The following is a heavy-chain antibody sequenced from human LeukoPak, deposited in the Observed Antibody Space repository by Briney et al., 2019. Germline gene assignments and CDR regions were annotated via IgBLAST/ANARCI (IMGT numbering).Heavy chain of an antibody. CDR1: GGSISSHY. CDR2: IYYSGST. J-gene: IGHJ4*02. V-gene: IGHV4-59*11. Sequence: SETLSLTCTVSGGSISSHYWSWIRQPPGKGLEWIGYIYYSGSTNYNPSLKSRVTISVDTSKNQFSLKLSSVTAADTAVYYCARGAEWLGELLWYFAYWGQGTLVTVSS. D-gene: IGHD3-10*01. CDR3: ARGAEWLGELLWYFAY.